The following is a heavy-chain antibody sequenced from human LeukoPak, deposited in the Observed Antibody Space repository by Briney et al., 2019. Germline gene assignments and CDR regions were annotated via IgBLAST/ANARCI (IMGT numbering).Heavy chain of an antibody. V-gene: IGHV3-48*01. CDR3: ARDEGDSGYDSFDY. CDR1: GFTFSSYS. Sequence: GGSLRLSCAASGFTFSSYSMNWVRQAPGKGLEWVSYISSSSSTIYYADSVKGRFTISRDNAKNSLYLQMNSLRAEDTAVYYCARDEGDSGYDSFDYWGQGTLVTVSS. CDR2: ISSSSSTI. D-gene: IGHD5-12*01. J-gene: IGHJ4*02.